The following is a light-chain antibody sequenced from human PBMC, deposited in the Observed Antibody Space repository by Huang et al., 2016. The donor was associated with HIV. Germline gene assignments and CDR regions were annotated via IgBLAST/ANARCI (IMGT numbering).Light chain of an antibody. CDR2: LAS. CDR3: QQYYGSPPT. CDR1: QRILYNSDKKNY. J-gene: IGKJ1*01. Sequence: DIVMTQSPDSLAVSLGERATINCKSSQRILYNSDKKNYLAWYQQKPGQPPKLLIYLASTLESGVPDRFSGSGSGADCTLTISSLQAGDVAVYYCQQYYGSPPTFGQGTKVEIK. V-gene: IGKV4-1*01.